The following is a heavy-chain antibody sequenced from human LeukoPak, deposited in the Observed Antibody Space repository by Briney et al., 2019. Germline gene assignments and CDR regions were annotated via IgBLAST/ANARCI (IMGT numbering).Heavy chain of an antibody. CDR1: GGSISSGGYY. V-gene: IGHV4-31*03. CDR2: IYYSGTT. CDR3: PRGSTGDKSNN. D-gene: IGHD7-27*01. J-gene: IGHJ4*02. Sequence: SETLSLTCTVSGGSISSGGYYWSWIRQLPGKGLEWIGYIYYSGTTSYNPSLKSRLTISLDTSENQFSLKLSSVTAADTAVYYCPRGSTGDKSNNWGQGTLVTVSS.